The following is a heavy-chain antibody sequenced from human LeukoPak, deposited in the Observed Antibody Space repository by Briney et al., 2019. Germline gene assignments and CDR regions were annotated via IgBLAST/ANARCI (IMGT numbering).Heavy chain of an antibody. CDR2: INHSGST. Sequence: SETLSLTCAVYGGSFSGYYWSWIRQPPGKGLEWIGEINHSGSTNYNPSLKSRVTISVDTSKNQFSLKLSSVTAADTAVYYCASDVVVPTSFYWGQGTLVTVSS. V-gene: IGHV4-34*01. J-gene: IGHJ4*02. CDR1: GGSFSGYY. D-gene: IGHD2-2*01. CDR3: ASDVVVPTSFY.